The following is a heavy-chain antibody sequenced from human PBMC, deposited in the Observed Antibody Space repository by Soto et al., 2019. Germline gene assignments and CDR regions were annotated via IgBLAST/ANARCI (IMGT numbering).Heavy chain of an antibody. Sequence: GGSLRLSCAASGFTFSSYGMHWVRQAPGKGLEWVAVISYDGSNKYYADSVKGRFTISRDNSKNTLYLQMNSLRAEDTAVYYCAKGFVGSKARAAAGPVVYYFDYWGQGTLVTVSS. D-gene: IGHD6-13*01. CDR3: AKGFVGSKARAAAGPVVYYFDY. CDR1: GFTFSSYG. J-gene: IGHJ4*02. CDR2: ISYDGSNK. V-gene: IGHV3-30*18.